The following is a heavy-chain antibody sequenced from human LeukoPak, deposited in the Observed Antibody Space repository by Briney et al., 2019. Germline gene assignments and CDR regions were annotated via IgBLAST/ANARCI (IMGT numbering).Heavy chain of an antibody. J-gene: IGHJ4*02. CDR1: GFTFSSYS. D-gene: IGHD4-17*01. CDR3: ARVGDYGDYGFDY. CDR2: ISSSSSYI. Sequence: GGSLRLSCAASGFTFSSYSMNWVRQAPGKGLEWVSSISSSSSYIYYADSVKGRFTISRDNAKNSLCLQMNSLRAEDTAVYYCARVGDYGDYGFDYWGQGALVTVSS. V-gene: IGHV3-21*01.